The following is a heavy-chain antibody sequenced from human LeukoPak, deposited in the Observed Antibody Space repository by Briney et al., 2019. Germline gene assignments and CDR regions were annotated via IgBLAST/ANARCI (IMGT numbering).Heavy chain of an antibody. CDR2: VSSDGGTT. V-gene: IGHV3-30*18. J-gene: IGHJ4*02. CDR1: GFTFSSHG. D-gene: IGHD1-26*01. Sequence: GRSLRLSCAASGFTFSSHGIHWVRQAPGKGLEWVAVVSSDGGTTYYADSVKGRFTISRDNSKNTLYLQMNSLRGEDTAVYYCTKEGASGSPYCFDYWGQGTLVTVSS. CDR3: TKEGASGSPYCFDY.